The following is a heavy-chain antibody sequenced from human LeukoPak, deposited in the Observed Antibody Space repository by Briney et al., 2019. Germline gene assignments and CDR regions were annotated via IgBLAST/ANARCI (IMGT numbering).Heavy chain of an antibody. D-gene: IGHD2-2*01. J-gene: IGHJ4*02. CDR1: GFSFSSYW. V-gene: IGHV3-74*01. CDR2: INSDGSST. Sequence: ETGGSLRLSCAASGFSFSSYWMHWVRQAPGKGLVWVSRINSDGSSTNYADSVKGRFTISRDNVQNTLYLQMNSLRVEDTAVYYCVRVQCSTTSCYRALDYRGQGTMVTVSS. CDR3: VRVQCSTTSCYRALDY.